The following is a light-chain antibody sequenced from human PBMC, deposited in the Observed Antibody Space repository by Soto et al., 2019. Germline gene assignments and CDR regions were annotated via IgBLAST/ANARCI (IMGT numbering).Light chain of an antibody. J-gene: IGKJ1*01. CDR3: QHYNSYPEA. CDR1: QSISSY. V-gene: IGKV1-5*03. Sequence: DIQMTQSPSSLSASVGDRVTITCRASQSISSYLNWYQQKPGKAPKLLTYKASTLKSGVPSRFSGSGSGTECTLTISSLKPDDFATYYCQHYNSYPEAFGQGTKVDIK. CDR2: KAS.